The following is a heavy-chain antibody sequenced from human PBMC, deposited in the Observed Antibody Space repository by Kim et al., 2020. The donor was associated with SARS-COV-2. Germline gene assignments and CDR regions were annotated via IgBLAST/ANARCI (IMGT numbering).Heavy chain of an antibody. CDR2: FDPDGGET. CDR3: SAPHYYYTMYD. J-gene: IGHJ6*02. Sequence: ASVKVSCKVSGYTLTDLFMHWVRQAPGQGLEWMGGFDPDGGETIYAQKFQGRVTITEDTSTDTAYMELSSLRSEDTAVYYCSAPHYYYTMYDCG. CDR1: GYTLTDLF. V-gene: IGHV1-24*01.